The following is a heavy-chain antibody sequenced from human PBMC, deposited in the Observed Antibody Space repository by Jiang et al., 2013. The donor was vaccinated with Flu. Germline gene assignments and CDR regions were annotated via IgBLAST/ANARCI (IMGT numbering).Heavy chain of an antibody. J-gene: IGHJ4*02. CDR3: ARGLLGDRRPDY. V-gene: IGHV4-59*01. D-gene: IGHD2-21*01. CDR1: GGSISSYY. CDR2: IYYSGST. Sequence: SGPGLVKPSETLSLTCTVSGGSISSYYWSWIRQPPGKGLEWIGYIYYSGSTNYNPSLKSRVTISVDTSKNQFSLKLSSVTAADTAVYYCARGLLGDRRPDYWGQGTLVTVSS.